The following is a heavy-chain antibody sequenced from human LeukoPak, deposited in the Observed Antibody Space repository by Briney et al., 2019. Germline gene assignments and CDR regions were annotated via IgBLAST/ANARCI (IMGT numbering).Heavy chain of an antibody. CDR2: TYYSGST. CDR3: ARYIAVAGYYYYYYMDV. CDR1: GGSISSYY. Sequence: SETLSLTCTVSGGSISSYYWSWIRQPPGKGLEWIGYTYYSGSTNYNPSLKSRVTISVDTSKNQFSLKLSSVTAADTAVYYCARYIAVAGYYYYYYMDVWGKGTTVTISS. V-gene: IGHV4-59*01. D-gene: IGHD6-19*01. J-gene: IGHJ6*03.